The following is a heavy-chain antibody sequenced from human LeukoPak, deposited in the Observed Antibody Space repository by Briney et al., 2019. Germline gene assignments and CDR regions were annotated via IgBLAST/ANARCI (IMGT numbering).Heavy chain of an antibody. CDR1: GFTFSSYA. CDR3: AKGLYCTNGVCRSAFDY. CDR2: IIGSGGST. D-gene: IGHD2-8*01. J-gene: IGHJ4*02. V-gene: IGHV3-23*01. Sequence: GGFLRLSCAASGFTFSSYAMSWVRQAPGKGLEWVSAIIGSGGSTYYADSVKGRFTISRDNSKNTLYLQMNSLRAEDTAVYYCAKGLYCTNGVCRSAFDYWGQGTLVTVSS.